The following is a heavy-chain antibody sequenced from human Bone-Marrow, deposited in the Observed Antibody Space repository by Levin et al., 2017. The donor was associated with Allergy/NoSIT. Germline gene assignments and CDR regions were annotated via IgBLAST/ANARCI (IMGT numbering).Heavy chain of an antibody. V-gene: IGHV3-30-3*01. D-gene: IGHD1-26*01. J-gene: IGHJ3*02. CDR2: ISYDGSNK. CDR1: GFTFSSYA. CDR3: ARESGSYSAFDI. Sequence: TGGSLRLSCAASGFTFSSYAMHWVRQAPGKGLEWVAVISYDGSNKYYADSVKGRFTISRDNSKNTLYLQMNSLRAEDTAVYYCARESGSYSAFDIWGQGTMVTVSS.